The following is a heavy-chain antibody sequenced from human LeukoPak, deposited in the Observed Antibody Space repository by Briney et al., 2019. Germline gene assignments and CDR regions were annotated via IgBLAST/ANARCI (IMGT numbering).Heavy chain of an antibody. D-gene: IGHD3-10*01. CDR3: TTTSTYYYGSGSPY. CDR2: IKSKSGGSTT. V-gene: IGHV3-15*01. Sequence: TGGSLRLSCAASGFTFSNAWMSWVRQAPGKGLEWVGRIKSKSGGSTTNYTPPLKGRFTISRDTSKNTLYLKMNSLNTEDTAVYYCTTTSTYYYGSGSPYWGQGTLVTVSS. CDR1: GFTFSNAW. J-gene: IGHJ4*02.